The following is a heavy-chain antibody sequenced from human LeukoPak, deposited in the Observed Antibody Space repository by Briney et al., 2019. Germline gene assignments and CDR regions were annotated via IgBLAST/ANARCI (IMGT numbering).Heavy chain of an antibody. D-gene: IGHD2-15*01. Sequence: SVTVSCKASGGTFSSYAISWVRQAPGQGLEWMGRIIPILGIANYAQKFQGRVTITADKSTSTAYMELSSLRSEDTAVYYCARDRRFDCSGGSCYFDPWGQGTLVTVSS. CDR2: IIPILGIA. V-gene: IGHV1-69*04. CDR3: ARDRRFDCSGGSCYFDP. J-gene: IGHJ5*02. CDR1: GGTFSSYA.